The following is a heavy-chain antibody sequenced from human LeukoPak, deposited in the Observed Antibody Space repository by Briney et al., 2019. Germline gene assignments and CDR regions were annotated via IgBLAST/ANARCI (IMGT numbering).Heavy chain of an antibody. D-gene: IGHD3-22*01. J-gene: IGHJ6*03. V-gene: IGHV1-69*06. Sequence: GASVKVSCKASGGTFSSYAISWVRQAPGQGLEWMGGIIPIFGTANYAQKFQGRVTITADKSTSTAYMELSSLRSENTAVYYCAREAYDSSGYYYADLDYYYYMDVWGKGTTVTVSS. CDR1: GGTFSSYA. CDR3: AREAYDSSGYYYADLDYYYYMDV. CDR2: IIPIFGTA.